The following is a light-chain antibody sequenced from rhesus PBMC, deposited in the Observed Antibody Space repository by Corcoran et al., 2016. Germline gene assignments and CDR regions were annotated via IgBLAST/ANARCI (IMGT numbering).Light chain of an antibody. J-gene: IGKJ2*01. Sequence: DIQMTQSPSSLSASVGDRVTITCQASQSISNNLAWYQQKPGKVPKLLIYKTSTLQSGVPSRFSGSGSGTDFTLTISSLQPEDFATYYCQHAYGTPYSFGQGTKVEIK. CDR1: QSISNN. V-gene: IGKV1-25*01. CDR3: QHAYGTPYS. CDR2: KTS.